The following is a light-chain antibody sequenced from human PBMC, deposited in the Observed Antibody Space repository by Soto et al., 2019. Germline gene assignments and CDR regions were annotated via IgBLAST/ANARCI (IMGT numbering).Light chain of an antibody. CDR1: QSVSSY. Sequence: EIVLTQSAATLSLSPGERATLSCRASQSVSSYLAWYQQKPGRAPWLLIYDASNRATGVPARFSGSGSGTDFTLTIISLEPEDFAVYYCQQRSVWPHTFGPGTKVDIK. CDR2: DAS. V-gene: IGKV3-11*01. J-gene: IGKJ3*01. CDR3: QQRSVWPHT.